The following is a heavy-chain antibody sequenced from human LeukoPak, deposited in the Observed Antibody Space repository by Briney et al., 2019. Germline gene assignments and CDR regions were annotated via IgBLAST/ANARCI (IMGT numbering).Heavy chain of an antibody. Sequence: PGGSLRLSCAASGLTFNNYAMTSVRQAPRKGLEWVSAISTNGDRTYYADSVKGRFTVSRDNFKNTLYLQMNSLRAEDTALYYCARKLWHRNDCWGQGTLVTVSS. CDR3: ARKLWHRNDC. J-gene: IGHJ4*02. CDR2: ISTNGDRT. CDR1: GLTFNNYA. V-gene: IGHV3-23*01. D-gene: IGHD3-16*01.